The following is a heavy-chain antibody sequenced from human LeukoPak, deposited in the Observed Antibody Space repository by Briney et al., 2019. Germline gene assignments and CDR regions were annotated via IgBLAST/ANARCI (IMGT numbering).Heavy chain of an antibody. J-gene: IGHJ4*02. V-gene: IGHV4-34*01. CDR1: GGSFSGYY. Sequence: NPSETLSLTCAVYGGSFSGYYWSWIRQPPGKGLEWIGEINHSGSTNYNPSLKSRVTISVDTSKNQFSLKLSSVTAADTAVYYCARATAGTTLFEGIDYWGQGTLVTVSS. CDR3: ARATAGTTLFEGIDY. CDR2: INHSGST. D-gene: IGHD1-1*01.